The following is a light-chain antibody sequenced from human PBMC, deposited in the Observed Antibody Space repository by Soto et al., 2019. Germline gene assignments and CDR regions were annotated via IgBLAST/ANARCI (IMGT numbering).Light chain of an antibody. J-gene: IGLJ2*01. V-gene: IGLV2-14*01. CDR3: SSYASSMTYVV. CDR2: DVS. CDR1: SSDVGGYNY. Sequence: QSALTQPASVSGSPGQSVTISCTGSSSDVGGYNYVSWYQQLPGKAPKLIIYDVSNRPSGVSDRFSGSKSGNTASLTITGLQAEDEADYYCSSYASSMTYVVFGGGTKLTVL.